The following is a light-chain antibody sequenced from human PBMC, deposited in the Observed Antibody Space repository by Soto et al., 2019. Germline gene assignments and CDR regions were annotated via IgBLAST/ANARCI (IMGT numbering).Light chain of an antibody. V-gene: IGKV1-17*03. J-gene: IGKJ1*01. Sequence: DIQMTQSPSAMSASVGDRVTITCRASQGIRTYLAWFQQKPGKVPKRLIFSASSVQSGVTSRFSGSGSGTEFTLTISSLQPEDVATYYCLQSNSYPWTFGQGTKVQI. CDR2: SAS. CDR3: LQSNSYPWT. CDR1: QGIRTY.